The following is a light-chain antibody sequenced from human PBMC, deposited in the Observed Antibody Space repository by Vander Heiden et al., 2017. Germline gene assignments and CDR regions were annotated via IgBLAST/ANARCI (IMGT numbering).Light chain of an antibody. CDR2: AAS. J-gene: IGKJ5*01. Sequence: DIQLTQSPSFLSASVGDRVTITCRASQAISSYLAWYQQKPGKAPKLLIYAASTLQSGVPSRFSGSGSGTEFTLTISSLQPEDFATYYCQQLNSYQLTFGQGPRLEIK. CDR1: QAISSY. V-gene: IGKV1-9*01. CDR3: QQLNSYQLT.